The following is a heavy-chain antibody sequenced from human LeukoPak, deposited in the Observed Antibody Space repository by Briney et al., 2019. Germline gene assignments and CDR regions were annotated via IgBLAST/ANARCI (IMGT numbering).Heavy chain of an antibody. CDR1: GFAFSGYA. V-gene: IGHV3-30-3*01. CDR3: AREERGHLVGY. CDR2: ISYDGGSNK. D-gene: IGHD6-6*01. J-gene: IGHJ4*02. Sequence: GRSLRLSCAASGFAFSGYAMHWVRQAPGKGLEWVALISYDGGSNKYYADSVKGRFTISRDNSKNTLCLQMNSLRAEDTAVYYCAREERGHLVGYWGQGTLVTVSS.